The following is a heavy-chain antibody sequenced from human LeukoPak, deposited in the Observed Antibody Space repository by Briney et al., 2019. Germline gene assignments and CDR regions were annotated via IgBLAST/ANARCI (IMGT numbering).Heavy chain of an antibody. J-gene: IGHJ4*02. CDR3: ARDYTYCSGGTCYDRFDY. CDR1: EFTFSTYW. V-gene: IGHV3-7*01. D-gene: IGHD2-15*01. Sequence: GGSLRLSCSASEFTFSTYWMTWVRQAPGKGLEWVANIKRDGSDEHYLDSVQGRFTISRDNAKNSLYLQMNSLRAEDTAVYYCARDYTYCSGGTCYDRFDYWGQGTLVTVSS. CDR2: IKRDGSDE.